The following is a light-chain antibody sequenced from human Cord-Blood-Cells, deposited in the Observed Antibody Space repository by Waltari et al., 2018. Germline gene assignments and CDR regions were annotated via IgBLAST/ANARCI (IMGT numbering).Light chain of an antibody. J-gene: IGKJ5*01. CDR1: QSISSY. CDR2: AAS. CDR3: QQSYSTPRT. V-gene: IGKV1-39*01. Sequence: DIQMTQSPSSLSASVGDRVTITCRASQSISSYLNWYQQKPGKAPKLLIYAASSLQSGVPSRFSVSVSVTDFTLTISSLQPEDFATYYCQQSYSTPRTFGQGTRLEIK.